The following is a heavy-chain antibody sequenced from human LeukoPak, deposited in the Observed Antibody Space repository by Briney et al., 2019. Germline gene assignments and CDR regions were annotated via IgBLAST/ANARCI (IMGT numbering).Heavy chain of an antibody. J-gene: IGHJ4*02. CDR3: ARSTVATCCGGEDH. CDR1: GFIFSSYR. V-gene: IGHV3-21*01. CDR2: IDGSSNYI. D-gene: IGHD2-21*01. Sequence: PGGSLRLSCAASGFIFSSYRMTWVRQAPGKGLEWVSTIDGSSNYIYYADSVKGRFSISRDNAKNSLSLQMNSLRAEDTAVYYCARSTVATCCGGEDHWGQGTLVTVSS.